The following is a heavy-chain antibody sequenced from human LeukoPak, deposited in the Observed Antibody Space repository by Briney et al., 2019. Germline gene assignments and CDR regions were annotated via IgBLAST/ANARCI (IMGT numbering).Heavy chain of an antibody. D-gene: IGHD6-6*01. CDR3: ARRRYSSSPQYFQH. J-gene: IGHJ1*01. CDR1: GGSFSGYY. CDR2: INHSGST. Sequence: SEALSLTCAVYGGSFSGYYWSWIRQPPGKGLEWIGEINHSGSTNYNPSLKSRVTISVDTSKNQFSLKLSSVTAADTAVYYCARRRYSSSPQYFQHWGQGTLVTVSS. V-gene: IGHV4-34*01.